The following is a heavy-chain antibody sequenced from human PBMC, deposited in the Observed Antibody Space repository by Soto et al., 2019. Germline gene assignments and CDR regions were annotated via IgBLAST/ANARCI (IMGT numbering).Heavy chain of an antibody. CDR3: ARASRYFWNYMMY. D-gene: IGHD1-7*01. Sequence: QVQLVQSGAEVKKPGASGKVSCKASGYTFSNDAITWVRQAPGQGLEWMGWVSAYNGNTNYAQKFKGRVTMTTDTSASTAYMELRSLRSDDTAVYFCARASRYFWNYMMYWGQGTLVTVSS. V-gene: IGHV1-18*01. CDR1: GYTFSNDA. J-gene: IGHJ4*02. CDR2: VSAYNGNT.